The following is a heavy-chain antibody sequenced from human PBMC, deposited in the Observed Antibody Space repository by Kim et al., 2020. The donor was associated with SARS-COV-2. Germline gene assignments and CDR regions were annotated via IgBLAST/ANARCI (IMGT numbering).Heavy chain of an antibody. V-gene: IGHV4-39*01. Sequence: RVTISADTSKNQFSLKLSSVTAADTAVYYCARHGVGGAIVVVPAADFDYWGQGTLVTVSS. D-gene: IGHD2-2*01. J-gene: IGHJ4*02. CDR3: ARHGVGGAIVVVPAADFDY.